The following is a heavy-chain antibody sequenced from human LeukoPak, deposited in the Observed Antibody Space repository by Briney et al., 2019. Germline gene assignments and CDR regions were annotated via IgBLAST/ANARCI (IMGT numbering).Heavy chain of an antibody. CDR3: AKDGLGWELPTGFDY. J-gene: IGHJ4*02. D-gene: IGHD1-26*01. V-gene: IGHV3-30-3*01. CDR2: ISRDGSNK. CDR1: GFTFSSHV. Sequence: GGSLRLSCAASGFTFSSHVMHWVRQAPGKGLEWVAVISRDGSNKCEADSVKGRFTISRDNSKNTLYLQMNSLRAEDTAVYYCAKDGLGWELPTGFDYWGQGTLVTVSS.